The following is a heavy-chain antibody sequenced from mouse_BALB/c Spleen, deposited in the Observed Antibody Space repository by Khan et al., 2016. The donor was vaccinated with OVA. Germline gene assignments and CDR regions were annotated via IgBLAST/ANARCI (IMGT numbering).Heavy chain of an antibody. CDR2: IWTGGST. Sequence: QVQLKQSGPGLVAPSQSLSITCTVSGFSLTSYGVHWVRQPPGKGLEWLGVIWTGGSTNYNSAPMSRLSISKDNSKSQVFLKMNNLQTDDTGMYYCAKLEDIWGQGTTLTVSS. CDR1: GFSLTSYG. V-gene: IGHV2-9*02. D-gene: IGHD1-3*01. CDR3: AKLEDI. J-gene: IGHJ2*01.